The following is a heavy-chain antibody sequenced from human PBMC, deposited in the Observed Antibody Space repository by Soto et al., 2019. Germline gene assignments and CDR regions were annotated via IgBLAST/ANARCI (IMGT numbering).Heavy chain of an antibody. V-gene: IGHV4-31*03. J-gene: IGHJ5*02. Sequence: SETLSLTCTVSGGSISSGGYYWSWIRQHPGKGLEWIGYIYYSGSTYYNPSLKSRVTISVDTSKNQFSLKLSSVTAADTAVYYCARGYCSSTSCYTGGNWLDPWGQGTLVTVSS. CDR2: IYYSGST. CDR3: ARGYCSSTSCYTGGNWLDP. D-gene: IGHD2-2*02. CDR1: GGSISSGGYY.